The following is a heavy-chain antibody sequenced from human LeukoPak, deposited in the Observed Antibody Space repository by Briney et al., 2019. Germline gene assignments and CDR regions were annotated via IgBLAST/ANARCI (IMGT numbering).Heavy chain of an antibody. Sequence: SETLSLTCTVSGGSISSSSYYWGWIRQPPGKGLEWIGSIYYSGSTYYNPSLKSRVTISVDTSKNQFSLKLSSVTAADTAVYYCAREPVTNTGGAFDIWGQGTMVAVSS. CDR2: IYYSGST. V-gene: IGHV4-39*02. CDR1: GGSISSSSYY. D-gene: IGHD4-23*01. CDR3: AREPVTNTGGAFDI. J-gene: IGHJ3*02.